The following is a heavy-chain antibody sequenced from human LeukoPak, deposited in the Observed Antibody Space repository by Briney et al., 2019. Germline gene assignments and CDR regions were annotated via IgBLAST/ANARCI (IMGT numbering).Heavy chain of an antibody. D-gene: IGHD2-15*01. CDR3: ARAKVGVAATPTDY. J-gene: IGHJ4*01. CDR2: INPSGAST. Sequence: ASVKVSCKASGYTFTNYYMHWVRQAPGQGLEWMGIINPSGASTSYAQKFQGRVTMTRDTSTSTVYMELSSLRSDDTAVYYCARAKVGVAATPTDYWGQGTLGNVFS. CDR1: GYTFTNYY. V-gene: IGHV1-46*01.